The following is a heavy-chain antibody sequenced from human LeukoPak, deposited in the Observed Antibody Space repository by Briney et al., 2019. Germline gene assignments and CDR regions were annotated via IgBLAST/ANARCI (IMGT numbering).Heavy chain of an antibody. J-gene: IGHJ4*02. CDR1: GGSISSYY. CDR3: ARAPRFWSGGDFDY. V-gene: IGHV4-59*08. D-gene: IGHD3-3*01. CDR2: IYHSGST. Sequence: SSETLSLTCTVSGGSISSYYWSWIRQPPGKGLEWIGYIYHSGSTNYNPSLKSRVTISVDTSKNQFSLKLSSVTAADTAVYYCARAPRFWSGGDFDYWGQGTLVTVSS.